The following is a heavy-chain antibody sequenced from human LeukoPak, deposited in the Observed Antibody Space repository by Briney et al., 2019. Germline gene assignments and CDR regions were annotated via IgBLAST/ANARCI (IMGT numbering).Heavy chain of an antibody. V-gene: IGHV3-21*01. J-gene: IGHJ4*02. CDR2: ITSPVGRI. CDR3: ATDGRSSGWYGFDY. D-gene: IGHD6-19*01. Sequence: PGGSLRLSCAASGFTFSTYSMNWVRQAREKGLEWVSSITSPVGRIYYADSLKGRITISRDNARSSLYLQMNNLRAEDTAVYYCATDGRSSGWYGFDYWGQGTLVTVSS. CDR1: GFTFSTYS.